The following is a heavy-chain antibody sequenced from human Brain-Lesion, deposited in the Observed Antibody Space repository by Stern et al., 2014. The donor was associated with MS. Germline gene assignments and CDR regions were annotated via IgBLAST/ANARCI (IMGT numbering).Heavy chain of an antibody. CDR1: GYTFTGYY. CDR2: INPKSGGP. Sequence: QLQLVQSGAEVKKPGASVKVSCKASGYTFTGYYMHWVRQAPGQGLEWMGWINPKSGGPNYAQKFKGGVTMSRDTSINAAYMELSRLRSDDTAVYYCATYYYDSTGYNDFWGQGTLVTVSS. V-gene: IGHV1-2*02. J-gene: IGHJ4*02. CDR3: ATYYYDSTGYNDF. D-gene: IGHD3-22*01.